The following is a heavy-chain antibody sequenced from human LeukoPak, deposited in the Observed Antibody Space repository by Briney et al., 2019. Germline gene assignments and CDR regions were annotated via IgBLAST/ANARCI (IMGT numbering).Heavy chain of an antibody. Sequence: PGGSLRLSCAASGFTVSNYGMTWVRQAPGKGLEWVSGISGSGGRTYYADSVKGRFTISRDNAKNSLYLQMNSLRAEDTAVYYCAELGITMIGGVWGKGTTVTISS. D-gene: IGHD3-10*02. CDR1: GFTVSNYG. J-gene: IGHJ6*04. V-gene: IGHV3-23*01. CDR3: AELGITMIGGV. CDR2: ISGSGGRT.